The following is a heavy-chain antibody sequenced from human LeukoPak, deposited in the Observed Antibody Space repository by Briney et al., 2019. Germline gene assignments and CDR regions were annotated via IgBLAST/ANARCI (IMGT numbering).Heavy chain of an antibody. V-gene: IGHV4-34*01. CDR2: INHSGST. D-gene: IGHD6-19*01. Sequence: PSETLSLTCAVYGGSFSGYYWSWIRQPPGKGLEWIGEINHSGSTNYNPSLKSRVTISVDTSKNQFSLKLSSVTAADTAVYYRARHVAVAAKYDYWGQGIPVIVSS. J-gene: IGHJ4*02. CDR3: ARHVAVAAKYDY. CDR1: GGSFSGYY.